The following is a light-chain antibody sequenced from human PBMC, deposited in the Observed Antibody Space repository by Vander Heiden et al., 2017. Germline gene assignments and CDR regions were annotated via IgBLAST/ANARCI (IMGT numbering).Light chain of an antibody. Sequence: EIVMTQSPATLSVSPGERATLSCRASQSVSSNLAWSQQKPGQSPRLLIYGASTRATGLPARFRGRGSGTEFTLTISILQSEDLTVYSCQHYTYWPPYTSGQGTKLELK. CDR3: QHYTYWPPYT. J-gene: IGKJ2*01. CDR1: QSVSSN. CDR2: GAS. V-gene: IGKV3D-15*01.